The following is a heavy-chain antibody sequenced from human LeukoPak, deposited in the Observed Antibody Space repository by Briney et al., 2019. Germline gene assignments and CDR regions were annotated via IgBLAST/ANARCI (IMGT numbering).Heavy chain of an antibody. CDR2: MNRNSGST. CDR3: ARGRSTGYPYGFEY. CDR1: GYTFTSYD. Sequence: GSSVTVSCKASGYTFTSYDINWVRQATGQGLEWMGWMNRNSGSTGYAQKFQGRVTITRNTSISTAYMELSGLRSEDTAVYYCARGRSTGYPYGFEYWGQGSLV. D-gene: IGHD5-12*01. J-gene: IGHJ4*02. V-gene: IGHV1-8*03.